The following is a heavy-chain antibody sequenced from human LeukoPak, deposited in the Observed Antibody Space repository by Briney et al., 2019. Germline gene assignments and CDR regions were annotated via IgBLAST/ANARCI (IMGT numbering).Heavy chain of an antibody. CDR3: ARRKRIDMVV. V-gene: IGHV1-2*02. D-gene: IGHD2/OR15-2a*01. J-gene: IGHJ6*03. Sequence: ASVKVSCKASGFTFTGYYIHWVRQAPGQGLEWMGWINPNSGGTNYAQKFQGRVTMTWDTSISTAYMELSGLRSDDTAVYYCARRKRIDMVVCGKGTTVTVSS. CDR1: GFTFTGYY. CDR2: INPNSGGT.